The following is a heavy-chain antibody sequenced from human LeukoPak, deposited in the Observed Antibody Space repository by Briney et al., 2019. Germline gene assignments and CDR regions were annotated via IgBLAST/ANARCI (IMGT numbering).Heavy chain of an antibody. Sequence: ASVKVSCKASGGTFSSYAISWVRQAPGQGLEWMGWISAYNGNTNYAQKLQGKVTMTTDTSTSTAYMELRSLRSDDTAVYYCARGESNWFDPWGQGTLVTVSS. CDR2: ISAYNGNT. CDR1: GGTFSSYA. CDR3: ARGESNWFDP. V-gene: IGHV1-18*01. J-gene: IGHJ5*02. D-gene: IGHD1-26*01.